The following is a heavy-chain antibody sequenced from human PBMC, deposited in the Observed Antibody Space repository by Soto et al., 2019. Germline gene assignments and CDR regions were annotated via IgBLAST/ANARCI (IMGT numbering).Heavy chain of an antibody. CDR2: IIPIFGTA. J-gene: IGHJ6*02. Sequence: QVQLVQSGAEVKKPGSSVKVSCKASGGTFSSYAISWVRQAPGQGLEWMGGIIPIFGTAYYAQKFQGRVTISAGVSTSTPYMALSSLRSEDTAVYYCGSRDSWSFGSYYYYGMDVWGQGTTVTVSS. D-gene: IGHD1-26*01. CDR1: GGTFSSYA. CDR3: GSRDSWSFGSYYYYGMDV. V-gene: IGHV1-69*12.